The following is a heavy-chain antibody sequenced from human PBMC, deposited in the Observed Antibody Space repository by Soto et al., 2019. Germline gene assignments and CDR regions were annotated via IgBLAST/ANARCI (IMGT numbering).Heavy chain of an antibody. CDR1: GYTFIRYG. CDR2: ISAYNDYT. Sequence: QVQLVQSAAEVKKPGASVKVSCKASGYTFIRYGITWVRQAPGQGLEWMGWISAYNDYTIYAQKLQGRVTMPTDTSTRTVYMELTALTSDDTAVYYCARGGYYDNSWGNLSHYGFDVWGQGTSVTVSS. J-gene: IGHJ6*02. CDR3: ARGGYYDNSWGNLSHYGFDV. V-gene: IGHV1-18*01. D-gene: IGHD3-16*01.